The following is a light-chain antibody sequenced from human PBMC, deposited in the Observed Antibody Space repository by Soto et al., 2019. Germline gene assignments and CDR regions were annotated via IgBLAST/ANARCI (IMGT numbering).Light chain of an antibody. CDR3: SSYTTSSTHWV. CDR2: EVS. CDR1: SSDVGGYNY. V-gene: IGLV2-14*01. Sequence: QSALTQPVSVSGSPGQSITISCTGTSSDVGGYNYVSWYQQHPGKAPKLIIYEVSNRPSGVSNRFSGSKSGNTASLTISGLQAEDEADYYCSSYTTSSTHWVFGGATKPTV. J-gene: IGLJ3*02.